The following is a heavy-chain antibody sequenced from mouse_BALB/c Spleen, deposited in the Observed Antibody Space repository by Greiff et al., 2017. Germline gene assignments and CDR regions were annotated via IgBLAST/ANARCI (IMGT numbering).Heavy chain of an antibody. J-gene: IGHJ3*01. CDR1: GFTFSDYY. CDR3: TREALITTVPPWFAY. D-gene: IGHD1-1*01. CDR2: ISDGGSYT. V-gene: IGHV5-4*02. Sequence: EVQLVESGGGLVKPGGSLKLSCAASGFTFSDYYMYWVRQTPEKRLEWVATISDGGSYTYYPDSVKGRFTISRDNAKNNLYLQMSSLKSEDTAMYYCTREALITTVPPWFAYWGQGTLVTVSA.